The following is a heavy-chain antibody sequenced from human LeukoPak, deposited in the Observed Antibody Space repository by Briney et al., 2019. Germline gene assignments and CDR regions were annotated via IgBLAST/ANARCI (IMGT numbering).Heavy chain of an antibody. V-gene: IGHV3-53*01. Sequence: GGSLRLSCAASGFTVSSNYMSWVRQAPGKGLEWVSVIYSGGSTYYADSVKGRFTISRDNSKNTLYLQMNSLRAEDTAVYYCAKVDTAMVAPSLFDYWGQGTLVTVSS. CDR3: AKVDTAMVAPSLFDY. CDR1: GFTVSSNY. CDR2: IYSGGST. D-gene: IGHD5-18*01. J-gene: IGHJ4*02.